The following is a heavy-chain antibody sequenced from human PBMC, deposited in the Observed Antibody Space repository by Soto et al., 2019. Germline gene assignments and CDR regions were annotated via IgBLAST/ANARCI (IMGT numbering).Heavy chain of an antibody. CDR1: GFPFRSHL. D-gene: IGHD3-10*02. CDR3: ATLWPLGSGSPYYYYYGMDV. CDR2: INSDGRRT. J-gene: IGHJ6*02. V-gene: IGHV3-74*01. Sequence: GGSLRPSCAAPGFPFRSHLVHRGRPTPGEGVVWVSRINSDGRRTSYADSGKGRFTISREKTKNTLYLQMNSLRAEDTAVYYCATLWPLGSGSPYYYYYGMDVWGQGTTVTVSS.